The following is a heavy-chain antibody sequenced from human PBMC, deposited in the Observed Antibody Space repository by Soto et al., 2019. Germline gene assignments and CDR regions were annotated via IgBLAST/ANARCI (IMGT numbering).Heavy chain of an antibody. CDR2: IYPGDSDT. CDR1: GYSFTSYW. Sequence: GESLKISCKGSGYSFTSYWIGWVRQMPGKGLEWMGIIYPGDSDTRYSPSFQGQVAISADKSISTAYLQWSSLKASDTAMYYCARQNYYGSGTRGYYYVMDGWGQGTTVTVSS. CDR3: ARQNYYGSGTRGYYYVMDG. V-gene: IGHV5-51*01. J-gene: IGHJ6*02. D-gene: IGHD3-10*01.